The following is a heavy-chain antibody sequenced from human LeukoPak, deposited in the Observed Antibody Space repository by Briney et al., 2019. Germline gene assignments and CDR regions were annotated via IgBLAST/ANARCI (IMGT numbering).Heavy chain of an antibody. D-gene: IGHD1-26*01. CDR2: IYYSGST. J-gene: IGHJ4*02. CDR3: ARYSGSYSVPYYFDY. CDR1: GGSISSYY. V-gene: IGHV4-59*01. Sequence: SETLSLTCTVSGGSISSYYWSWIRQPPRKGLEWIGYIYYSGSTNYNPSLKSRVTISVDTSKNQFSLKLSSVTAADTAVYYCARYSGSYSVPYYFDYWGQGTLVTVSS.